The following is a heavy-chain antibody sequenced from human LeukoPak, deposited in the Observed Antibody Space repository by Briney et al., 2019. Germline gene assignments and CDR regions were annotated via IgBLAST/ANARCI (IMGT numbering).Heavy chain of an antibody. CDR1: GASISSSGSY. V-gene: IGHV4-39*07. J-gene: IGHJ5*02. Sequence: RTSETLSLTCTVSGASISSSGSYWGWIRQPPGKGLEWIGSMYYSGNTYNPSLKSRVTISVDTSKNQFSLNLTSVNAADTAMYYCARVMAARREDLNWFDTWGQGTLVTASS. CDR3: ARVMAARREDLNWFDT. CDR2: MYYSGNT. D-gene: IGHD6-6*01.